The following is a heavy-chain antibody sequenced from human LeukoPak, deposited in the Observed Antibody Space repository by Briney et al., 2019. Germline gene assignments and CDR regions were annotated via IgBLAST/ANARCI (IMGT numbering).Heavy chain of an antibody. CDR3: AGDTGTVQWWFDP. CDR2: INPSGGST. V-gene: IGHV1-46*01. D-gene: IGHD1-26*01. Sequence: GASVKVSCKASGYTFTSYYMHWVRQAPGQGLEWMGIINPSGGSTSYAQKFQGRVTMTRDTSTSTVYMELSSLRSEDTAVYYCAGDTGTVQWWFDPWGQGTLVTVSS. CDR1: GYTFTSYY. J-gene: IGHJ5*02.